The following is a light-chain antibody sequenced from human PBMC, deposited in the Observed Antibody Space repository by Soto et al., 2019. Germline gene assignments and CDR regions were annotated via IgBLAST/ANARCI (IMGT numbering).Light chain of an antibody. CDR2: AAS. J-gene: IGKJ4*01. CDR3: QQYGSSPT. Sequence: EIVLTQSPATLSLSPGERATLSCRASQSVSSSYLAWYQQKPGQAPRLLIYAASSRATGIPDRFSGSGSGTDFTLTISRLEPEDFAVYYCQQYGSSPTFGGGTKVDIK. CDR1: QSVSSSY. V-gene: IGKV3-20*01.